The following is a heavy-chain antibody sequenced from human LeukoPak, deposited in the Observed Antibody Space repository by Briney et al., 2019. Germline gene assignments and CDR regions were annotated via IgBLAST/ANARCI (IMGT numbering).Heavy chain of an antibody. CDR1: GFTFGSYG. D-gene: IGHD3-3*01. CDR2: IRYDGSNK. V-gene: IGHV3-30*02. Sequence: GGSLRLSCAASGFTFGSYGMHWVRQAPGKGLEWVAFIRYDGSNKYYADSVKGRFTISRDNSKNTLYLQMNSLRAEDTAVYYCAKDGPLEWLSDAFDIWGQGTMVTVSS. J-gene: IGHJ3*02. CDR3: AKDGPLEWLSDAFDI.